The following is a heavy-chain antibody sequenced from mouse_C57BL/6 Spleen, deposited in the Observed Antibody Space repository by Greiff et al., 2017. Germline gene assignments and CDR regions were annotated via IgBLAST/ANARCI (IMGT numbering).Heavy chain of an antibody. D-gene: IGHD2-3*01. CDR2: INPSSGYT. CDR3: AREGDGYYYYFDY. CDR1: GYTFTSYW. J-gene: IGHJ2*01. Sequence: VQRVESGAELAKPGASVKLSCKASGYTFTSYWMHWVKQRPGQGLEWIGYINPSSGYTKYNQKFKDKATLTADKSSSTAYMQLSSLTYEDSAVYYCAREGDGYYYYFDYWGQGTTLTVSS. V-gene: IGHV1-7*01.